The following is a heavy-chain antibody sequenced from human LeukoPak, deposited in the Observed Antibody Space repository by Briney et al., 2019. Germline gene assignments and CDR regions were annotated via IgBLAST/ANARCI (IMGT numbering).Heavy chain of an antibody. D-gene: IGHD3-22*01. CDR3: ARGPVIVVVNYFDY. CDR2: INHSGST. J-gene: IGHJ4*02. Sequence: SETLSLTCAVYGGSFSGYYWSWICQPPGKGLEWIGEINHSGSTNYNPSLKSRVTISVDTSKNQFSLKLSSVTAADTAVYYCARGPVIVVVNYFDYWGQGTLVTVSS. CDR1: GGSFSGYY. V-gene: IGHV4-34*01.